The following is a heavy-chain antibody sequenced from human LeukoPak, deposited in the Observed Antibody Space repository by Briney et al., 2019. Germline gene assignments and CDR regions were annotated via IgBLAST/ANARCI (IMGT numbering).Heavy chain of an antibody. CDR3: ARDAGYNSGWDY. CDR2: IFYSGST. D-gene: IGHD6-19*01. Sequence: PSETLSLTCTVSSGSISSSSYYWGWSRQPPGKGLEWIGSIFYSGSTYYNPSLKSRVTISVDTSKNQFSLKLTSVTAADTAVYYCARDAGYNSGWDYWGQGTLVTVSS. CDR1: SGSISSSSYY. V-gene: IGHV4-39*02. J-gene: IGHJ4*02.